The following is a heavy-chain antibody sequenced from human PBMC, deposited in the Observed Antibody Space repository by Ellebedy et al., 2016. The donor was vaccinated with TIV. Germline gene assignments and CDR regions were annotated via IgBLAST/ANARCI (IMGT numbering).Heavy chain of an antibody. CDR1: GFTFSSYA. J-gene: IGHJ4*02. V-gene: IGHV3-21*01. CDR3: ARESSGSYKTDFDY. Sequence: GESLKISCAASGFTFSSYAMNWVRQAPGKGLEWVSYIDGSGGFIKYADSVKGRFTISRDNAKNSLYLQMNSLRAEDTAVYYCARESSGSYKTDFDYWGQGILVTVSS. D-gene: IGHD1-26*01. CDR2: IDGSGGFI.